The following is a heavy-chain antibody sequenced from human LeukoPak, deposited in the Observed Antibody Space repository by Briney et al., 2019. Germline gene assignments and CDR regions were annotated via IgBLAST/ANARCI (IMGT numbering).Heavy chain of an antibody. CDR3: ARDRAVSDNRWSLDP. V-gene: IGHV3-33*01. Sequence: PGGSLRLSCAASGFTFSTYGMHWVRQAPGKGLEWVAAIGSDGRNKYSADSVRGRFTISRDNSKNTLDLHMNSLRTEDTAVYYCARDRAVSDNRWSLDPWGQGTLATVSS. CDR2: IGSDGRNK. J-gene: IGHJ5*02. CDR1: GFTFSTYG. D-gene: IGHD4-23*01.